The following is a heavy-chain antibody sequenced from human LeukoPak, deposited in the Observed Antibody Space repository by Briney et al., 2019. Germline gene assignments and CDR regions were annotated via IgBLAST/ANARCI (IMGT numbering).Heavy chain of an antibody. J-gene: IGHJ4*02. CDR3: ARDVLLWFGDSGSFDY. CDR2: ISSSSSYI. CDR1: GFTFSTHG. Sequence: SGGSLRLSCAASGFTFSTHGMNWVRQAPGKGLEWVSSISSSSSYIYYADSVKGRFTISRDNAKNSLYLQMNSLRAEDTAVYYCARDVLLWFGDSGSFDYWGQGTLVTVSS. V-gene: IGHV3-21*01. D-gene: IGHD3-10*01.